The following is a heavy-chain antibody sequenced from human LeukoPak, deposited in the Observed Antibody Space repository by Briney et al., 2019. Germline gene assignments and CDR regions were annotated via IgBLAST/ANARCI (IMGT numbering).Heavy chain of an antibody. CDR1: GYTFTSYY. CDR3: AREGWDYDFWSGTKNLPFAY. Sequence: PLASVKVSCKASGYTFTSYYMHWVRQAPGQGLEWMGIINPSGGSTSYAQKFQGRVTMTRDTSTSTVYMELSSLRSEDTAVYYCAREGWDYDFWSGTKNLPFAYWGQGTLVTVSS. CDR2: INPSGGST. J-gene: IGHJ4*02. V-gene: IGHV1-46*01. D-gene: IGHD3-3*01.